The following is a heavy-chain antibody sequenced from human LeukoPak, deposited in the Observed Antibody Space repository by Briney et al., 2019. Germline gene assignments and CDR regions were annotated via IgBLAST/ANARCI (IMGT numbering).Heavy chain of an antibody. Sequence: TGGSLRLSCAASGFTFSSYSMNWVRQAPGKGLEWVSSITSSSSYIYYADSVKGRFTISRDNAKNSLYVQMNSLRAEDTAVYYCARGRRGIVGATDYWGQGTLVTVSS. J-gene: IGHJ4*02. CDR3: ARGRRGIVGATDY. V-gene: IGHV3-21*01. D-gene: IGHD1-26*01. CDR2: ITSSSSYI. CDR1: GFTFSSYS.